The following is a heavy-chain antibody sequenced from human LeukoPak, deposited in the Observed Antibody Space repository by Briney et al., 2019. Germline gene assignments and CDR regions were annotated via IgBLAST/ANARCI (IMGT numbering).Heavy chain of an antibody. CDR2: ISYDGCNK. D-gene: IGHD3-3*01. Sequence: GGSLRLSCAASGFTFSSYGMHWVRQAPGKGLDGVAVISYDGCNKYYAGSVNGRFTISRDKSTNTLYMQMNSLRAEDTAVYYCANGPSTIFGVDDYFDNWGQGTLVTVSS. V-gene: IGHV3-30*18. CDR1: GFTFSSYG. CDR3: ANGPSTIFGVDDYFDN. J-gene: IGHJ4*02.